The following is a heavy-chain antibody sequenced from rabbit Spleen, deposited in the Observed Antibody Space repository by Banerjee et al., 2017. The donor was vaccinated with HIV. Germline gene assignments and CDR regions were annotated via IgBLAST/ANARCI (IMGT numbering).Heavy chain of an antibody. J-gene: IGHJ6*01. CDR3: ARDTASSFSSYGMDL. D-gene: IGHD8-1*01. V-gene: IGHV1S40*01. CDR2: MGVGGSGDT. CDR1: GVSFSSGY. Sequence: QSLEESGGDLVKPGASLTLTCTASGVSFSSGYMSWVRQAPGKGLEWIASMGVGGSGDTYYANWAKGRFTISKTSSTTVTLQMTSLTAADTATYFCARDTASSFSSYGMDLWGPGTLVTVS.